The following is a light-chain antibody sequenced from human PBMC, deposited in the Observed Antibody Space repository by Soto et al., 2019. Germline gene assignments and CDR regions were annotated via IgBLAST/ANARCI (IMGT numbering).Light chain of an antibody. CDR1: SSDVGGYNY. CDR2: DVS. CDR3: SSYTNSGTLVV. J-gene: IGLJ2*01. Sequence: QSALTQPASVSGSPGQSITISCTGTSSDVGGYNYVSWYQQHPGKAPKLMISDVSNRPSGVSDRFSGYKSGNTASLTISGLQAEDEADYYCSSYTNSGTLVVFGGGTKVTVL. V-gene: IGLV2-14*01.